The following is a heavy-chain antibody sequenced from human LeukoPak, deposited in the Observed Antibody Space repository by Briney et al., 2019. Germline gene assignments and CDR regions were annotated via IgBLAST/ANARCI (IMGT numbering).Heavy chain of an antibody. CDR1: GFTFSSYA. V-gene: IGHV3-23*01. CDR3: AKDRGTLSGQLDY. Sequence: HPGGSLRFSCAASGFTFSSYAMSWVRQAPGKGLEWVSAISGSGGSTYYADSVKGRFTISRDNSKNTLYLQMNSLRAEDTAVYYCAKDRGTLSGQLDYWGQGTLVTVSS. D-gene: IGHD2-15*01. CDR2: ISGSGGST. J-gene: IGHJ4*02.